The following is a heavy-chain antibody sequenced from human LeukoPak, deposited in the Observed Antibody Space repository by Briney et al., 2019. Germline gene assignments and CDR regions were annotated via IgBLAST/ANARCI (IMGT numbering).Heavy chain of an antibody. D-gene: IGHD4-17*01. CDR2: ISYDGSNK. J-gene: IGHJ4*02. CDR1: VFTFSSYR. CDR3: AKVPPPDYEEPNDY. V-gene: IGHV3-30*18. Sequence: GGSLRLSCGASVFTFSSYRMQWVRQAPGKGLEWVAVISYDGSNKYYADSVKGRFTISRDNSKNTLYLQMNSLRAEDTAVYYCAKVPPPDYEEPNDYWGQGTLVTVSS.